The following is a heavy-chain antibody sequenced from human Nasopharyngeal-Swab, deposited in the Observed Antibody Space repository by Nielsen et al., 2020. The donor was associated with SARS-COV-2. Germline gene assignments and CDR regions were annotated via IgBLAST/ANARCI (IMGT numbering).Heavy chain of an antibody. CDR2: ISGSGDISGSGGNT. Sequence: GGSLRLSCVASGYSFRTYGMSWVRQAPGKGLEWVSSISGSGDISGSGGNTYYADSVKGRFTISRNNSKNTLSLQMNSLRAEDTAVYYCAKDLRGPYFFWGQGTLVTVSS. CDR1: GYSFRTYG. CDR3: AKDLRGPYFF. D-gene: IGHD2/OR15-2a*01. J-gene: IGHJ4*02. V-gene: IGHV3-23*01.